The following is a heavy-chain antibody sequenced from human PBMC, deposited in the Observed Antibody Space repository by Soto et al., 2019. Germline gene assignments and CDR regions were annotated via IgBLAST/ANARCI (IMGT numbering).Heavy chain of an antibody. CDR2: IIPIFGTA. CDR1: GGTFSSYA. V-gene: IGHV1-69*01. Sequence: QVQLVQSGAEVKKPGSSVKVSCKASGGTFSSYAISWVRQAPGQGLEWMGGIIPIFGTANYAQKFQGRVTNTADEFTSTGYMELGSLGSEDTGVYYCAREPDFWSWYSVGGMDVWGQGTTVTVSS. D-gene: IGHD3-3*01. CDR3: AREPDFWSWYSVGGMDV. J-gene: IGHJ6*02.